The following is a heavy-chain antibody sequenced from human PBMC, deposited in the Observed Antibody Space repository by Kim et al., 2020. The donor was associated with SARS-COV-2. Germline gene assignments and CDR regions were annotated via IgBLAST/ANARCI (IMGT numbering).Heavy chain of an antibody. D-gene: IGHD6-13*01. CDR2: ISSSSSTI. CDR3: ARVYSSSWYYYYYGMDV. Sequence: GGSLRLSCAASGFTFSSYSMNWVRQAPGKGLEWVSYISSSSSTIYYADSVKGRFTISRDNAKNSLYLQMNSLRDEDTAVYYCARVYSSSWYYYYYGMDVWGQGTTVTVSS. CDR1: GFTFSSYS. J-gene: IGHJ6*02. V-gene: IGHV3-48*02.